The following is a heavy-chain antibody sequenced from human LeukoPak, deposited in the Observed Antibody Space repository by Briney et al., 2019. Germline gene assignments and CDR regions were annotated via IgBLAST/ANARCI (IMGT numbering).Heavy chain of an antibody. CDR1: GFILRSHW. CDR2: IKHDGTEQ. V-gene: IGHV3-7*04. CDR3: ARTYIRVGFDF. Sequence: GGSLRLSCAASGFILRSHWMSGVRQAPGKGLEWVANIKHDGTEQYFVDSVKGRFTISRDNAKNSLFLQMNSLRAEDTAVYYCARTYIRVGFDFWGQGTLVTVSS. D-gene: IGHD6-13*01. J-gene: IGHJ4*02.